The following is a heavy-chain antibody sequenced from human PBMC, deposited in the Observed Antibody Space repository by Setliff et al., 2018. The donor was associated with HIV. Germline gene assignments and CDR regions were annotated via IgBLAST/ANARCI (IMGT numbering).Heavy chain of an antibody. J-gene: IGHJ4*02. Sequence: GGSLRLSCAASGFTFSDYYMSWIRQAPGKGLEWVSYISSSGSTIYYADSVKGRFAISRDNAKNSLYLQMNSLRAEDTAVYYCAREVVGATERYYFDYWGQGTLVTVSS. CDR3: AREVVGATERYYFDY. D-gene: IGHD1-26*01. CDR1: GFTFSDYY. CDR2: ISSSGSTI. V-gene: IGHV3-11*01.